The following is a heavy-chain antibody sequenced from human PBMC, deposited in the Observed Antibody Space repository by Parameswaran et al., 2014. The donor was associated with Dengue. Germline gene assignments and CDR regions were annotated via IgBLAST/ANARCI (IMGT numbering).Heavy chain of an antibody. V-gene: IGHV3-23*01. CDR2: ISGSGGST. D-gene: IGHD2-15*01. J-gene: IGHJ5*02. Sequence: RWIRQPPGKGLEWVSAISGSGGSTYYADSVKGRFTISRDNSKNTLYLQMNSLRAEDTAVYYCAKDPSSGGSAVRFDPWGQGTLVTVSS. CDR3: AKDPSSGGSAVRFDP.